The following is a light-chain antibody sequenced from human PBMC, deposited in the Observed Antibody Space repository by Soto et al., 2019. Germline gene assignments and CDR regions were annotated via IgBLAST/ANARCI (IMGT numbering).Light chain of an antibody. Sequence: DIQMTQSPSTLSSSVGDRVTITCRASQSISRGLAWYQKKPGKDPNILIYDASTLESGVPSRFSGSGSETDFNLTISSLQTEDFATYSCQQSYSTPWTFGQGTKVDIK. CDR1: QSISRG. CDR3: QQSYSTPWT. CDR2: DAS. V-gene: IGKV1-5*01. J-gene: IGKJ1*01.